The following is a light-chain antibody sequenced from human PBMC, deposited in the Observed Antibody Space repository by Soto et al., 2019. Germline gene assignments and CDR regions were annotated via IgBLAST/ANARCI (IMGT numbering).Light chain of an antibody. V-gene: IGLV2-14*03. Sequence: QSVLTQPASVSGSPGQSVTISCTGTSSDVGGYNYVSWYQQHPGKAPKLMIYDVSNRSSGVSNRFSGSKSGYTASLTISGLQAEDEADYYCSSYTSSNTYVFGTGTKVTVL. CDR2: DVS. J-gene: IGLJ1*01. CDR3: SSYTSSNTYV. CDR1: SSDVGGYNY.